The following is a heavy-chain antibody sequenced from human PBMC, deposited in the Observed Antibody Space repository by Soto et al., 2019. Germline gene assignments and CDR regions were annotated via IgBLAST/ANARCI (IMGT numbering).Heavy chain of an antibody. CDR3: ASRLRVTAAALY. D-gene: IGHD6-13*01. V-gene: IGHV4-59*12. CDR2: IYYSGST. Sequence: SETLSLTCTVSGGSISSYYWSWIRQPPGKGLEWIGYIYYSGSTNYNPSLKSRVTISVDTSKNQFSLKLSSVTAADTAVYYCASRLRVTAAALYWGQGTLVTVSS. CDR1: GGSISSYY. J-gene: IGHJ4*02.